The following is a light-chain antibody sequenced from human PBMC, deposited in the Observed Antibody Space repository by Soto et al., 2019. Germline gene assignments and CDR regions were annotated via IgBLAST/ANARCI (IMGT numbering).Light chain of an antibody. Sequence: DIVMTQSPDSRAVSLGERATINCKSSQSVFYSSNNKNYLAWYQQRPGQPPKLLIYWASTRESGVPDRFSGSGSGTDFTLTITSLQAEDVAVYYCQQYESTPPTFGQGTKLEIK. CDR3: QQYESTPPT. J-gene: IGKJ2*01. CDR2: WAS. V-gene: IGKV4-1*01. CDR1: QSVFYSSNNKNY.